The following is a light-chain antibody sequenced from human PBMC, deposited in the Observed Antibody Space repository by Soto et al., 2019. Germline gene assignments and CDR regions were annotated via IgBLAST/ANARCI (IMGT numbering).Light chain of an antibody. CDR1: QSLLHYNGFNY. CDR2: LGS. Sequence: EIVMTQSPLSLPVTPGEPASISCRSSQSLLHYNGFNYLDWYLQKPGQSPQLLIYLGSNRASGVPDRFCGSGSGTDFALKISRVEAEDVGVYYCMQSLQSPRTFGQGTNLEIK. CDR3: MQSLQSPRT. J-gene: IGKJ2*02. V-gene: IGKV2-28*01.